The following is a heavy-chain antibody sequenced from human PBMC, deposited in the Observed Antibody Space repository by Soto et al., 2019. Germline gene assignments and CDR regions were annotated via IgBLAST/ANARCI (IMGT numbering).Heavy chain of an antibody. CDR1: GYTFTSYD. CDR3: AIGPPNWGFDY. V-gene: IGHV1-8*01. Sequence: QVQLVQSGAEVKKPGASVKVSCKASGYTFTSYDINWVRQATGQGLEWVGWMSPNSGNTGYAQKFQGRVTMTRTTSASTAYMELTSLRSDDTAIYYCAIGPPNWGFDYWGQGTLVTVSS. J-gene: IGHJ4*02. D-gene: IGHD7-27*01. CDR2: MSPNSGNT.